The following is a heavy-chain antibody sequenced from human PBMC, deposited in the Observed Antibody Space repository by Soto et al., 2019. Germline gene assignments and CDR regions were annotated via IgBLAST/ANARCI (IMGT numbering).Heavy chain of an antibody. CDR3: TTDGGERNYDFWSGYYGGKDY. J-gene: IGHJ4*02. V-gene: IGHV3-15*07. CDR2: IKSKTDGGTT. CDR1: GFTFSNAW. Sequence: GGSLRFSCAASGFTFSNAWMNWVRQAPGKGLEWVGRIKSKTDGGTTDYAAPVKGRFTISRDDSKNTLYLQMNSLKTEDTAVYYCTTDGGERNYDFWSGYYGGKDYWGQGTLVTVSS. D-gene: IGHD3-3*01.